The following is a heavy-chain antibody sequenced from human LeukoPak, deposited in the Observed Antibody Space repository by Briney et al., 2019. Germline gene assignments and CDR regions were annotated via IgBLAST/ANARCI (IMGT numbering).Heavy chain of an antibody. J-gene: IGHJ4*02. CDR1: GGSFSGYY. Sequence: SETLSLTCAVYGGSFSGYYWSWIRQPPGKGLEWVGEINHSGSTNYNPSLKSRVTISVDTSKNQFSLKLSSVTAADTAVYYCATSSAGEQVDYWGQGTLVTVSS. D-gene: IGHD3-16*01. CDR2: INHSGST. CDR3: ATSSAGEQVDY. V-gene: IGHV4-34*01.